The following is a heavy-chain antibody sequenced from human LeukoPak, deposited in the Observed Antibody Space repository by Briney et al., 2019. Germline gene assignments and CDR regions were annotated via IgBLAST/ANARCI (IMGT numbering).Heavy chain of an antibody. CDR3: ARHTMVRGVIIIPFDY. CDR1: GYTFTSYG. V-gene: IGHV1-18*01. CDR2: ISAYNGNT. D-gene: IGHD3-10*01. Sequence: ASVKVSCKASGYTFTSYGISWVRQPPGQGLEWMGWISAYNGNTNYAQKLQGRVTMTTDTSTSTAYMELRSLRSDDTAVYYCARHTMVRGVIIIPFDYWGQGTLVTVSS. J-gene: IGHJ4*02.